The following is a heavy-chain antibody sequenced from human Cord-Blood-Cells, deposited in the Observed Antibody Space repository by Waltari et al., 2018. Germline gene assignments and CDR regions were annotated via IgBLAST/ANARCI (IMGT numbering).Heavy chain of an antibody. CDR3: ASGYDFWSGYYYFDY. CDR2: IKQDGSEK. CDR1: GFPFSSYW. Sequence: EVQLVESGGGLVQPGGSLRLSCAASGFPFSSYWMSWVRQAPGKGLEWVANIKQDGSEKYYVDSVKGRFTISRDNAKNSLYLQMNSLRAEDTAVYYCASGYDFWSGYYYFDYWGQGTLVTVSS. J-gene: IGHJ4*02. D-gene: IGHD3-3*01. V-gene: IGHV3-7*01.